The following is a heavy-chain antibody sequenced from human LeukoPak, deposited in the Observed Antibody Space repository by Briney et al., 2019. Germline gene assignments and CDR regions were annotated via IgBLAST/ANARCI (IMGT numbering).Heavy chain of an antibody. J-gene: IGHJ4*02. CDR1: GGSISSYY. CDR2: IYYSGST. V-gene: IGHV4-59*08. CDR3: ARYDGYNLNFDY. Sequence: SETLSLTCTVSGGSISSYYWSWIRQPPGKGLEWIGYIYYSGSTNYNPSLKSRVTISVDTSKNQFSLKLSSVTAADTAVYYCARYDGYNLNFDYWGQGTLVTVSS. D-gene: IGHD5-24*01.